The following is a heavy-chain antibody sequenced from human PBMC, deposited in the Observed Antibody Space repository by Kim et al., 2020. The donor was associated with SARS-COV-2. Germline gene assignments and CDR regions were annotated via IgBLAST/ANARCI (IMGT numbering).Heavy chain of an antibody. CDR2: ISSSSTI. CDR1: GFTFSSYS. Sequence: GGSLRLSCAASGFTFSSYSMNWVRQAPGKGLEWVSYISSSSTIYYADSVKGRFTISRDNAKNSLYLQMNSLRAEDTAVYYCARETEAWWFDPWGQGTLVT. J-gene: IGHJ5*02. V-gene: IGHV3-48*04. CDR3: ARETEAWWFDP.